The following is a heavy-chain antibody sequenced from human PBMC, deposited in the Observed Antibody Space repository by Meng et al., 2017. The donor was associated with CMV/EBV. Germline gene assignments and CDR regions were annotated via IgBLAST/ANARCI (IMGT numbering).Heavy chain of an antibody. CDR2: IYYSGST. V-gene: IGHV4-39*07. Sequence: GSISSSSYYWGWIRQPPGKGLEWIGSIYYSGSTYYNPSLKSRVTISVDTSKNQFSLKLSSVTAADTAVYYCARDSYYDSSAGGMDVWGQGTTVTVSS. CDR1: GSISSSSYY. CDR3: ARDSYYDSSAGGMDV. J-gene: IGHJ6*02. D-gene: IGHD3-22*01.